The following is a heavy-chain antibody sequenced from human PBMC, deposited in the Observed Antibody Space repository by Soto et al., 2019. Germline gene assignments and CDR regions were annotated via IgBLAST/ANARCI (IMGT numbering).Heavy chain of an antibody. J-gene: IGHJ4*02. Sequence: ASVKVSCKASGYTFTSYGISWVRQAPGQGLEWMGWISAYNGNTNYAQKLQGRVTMTTDTSTSTAYMELRSLRSDETAVYYCARIRYCSSTSCYTGFEYWGQGTLVTVS. D-gene: IGHD2-2*02. CDR1: GYTFTSYG. V-gene: IGHV1-18*01. CDR2: ISAYNGNT. CDR3: ARIRYCSSTSCYTGFEY.